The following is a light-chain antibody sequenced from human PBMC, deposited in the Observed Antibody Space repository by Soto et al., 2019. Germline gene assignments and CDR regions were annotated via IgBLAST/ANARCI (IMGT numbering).Light chain of an antibody. CDR2: GAS. J-gene: IGKJ1*01. CDR3: QHYGSSRWT. Sequence: EIVLTQSPGTLSLSPGERATLSCRASQSVSSTYLAWYQQKPGQAPRLLIYGASSRATGIPDRFSGSGSGTEFTLTISILEPEDFAVYYCQHYGSSRWTFGQGTRVDI. CDR1: QSVSSTY. V-gene: IGKV3-20*01.